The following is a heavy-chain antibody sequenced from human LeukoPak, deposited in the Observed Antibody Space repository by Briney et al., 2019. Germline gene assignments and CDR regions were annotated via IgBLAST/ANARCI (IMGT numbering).Heavy chain of an antibody. CDR1: GFTFSSYW. Sequence: GGSLRLSCAASGFTFSSYWMSWVRQAPGKGLEWVANIKQDGSEKYYVDSVKGRFTISRDNAKNSLYLQMNSLRAEDTAVYYCARTYYDFWSTDYYYMDVWGKGTTVTVSS. D-gene: IGHD3-3*01. V-gene: IGHV3-7*01. J-gene: IGHJ6*03. CDR2: IKQDGSEK. CDR3: ARTYYDFWSTDYYYMDV.